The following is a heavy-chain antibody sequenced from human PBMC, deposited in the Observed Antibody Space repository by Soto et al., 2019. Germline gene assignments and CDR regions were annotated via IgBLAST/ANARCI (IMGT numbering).Heavy chain of an antibody. CDR3: ARSMGGVAAGEAFDI. J-gene: IGHJ3*02. D-gene: IGHD6-25*01. V-gene: IGHV4-39*01. CDR2: IYYSGST. Sequence: SETLSLTCTVPGGSISSSSYYWGWIRQPPGKGLEWIGSIYYSGSTYYNPSLKSRVTISVDTSKNQFSLKLSPVTAADTAVYYCARSMGGVAAGEAFDIWGQGTMVTVSS. CDR1: GGSISSSSYY.